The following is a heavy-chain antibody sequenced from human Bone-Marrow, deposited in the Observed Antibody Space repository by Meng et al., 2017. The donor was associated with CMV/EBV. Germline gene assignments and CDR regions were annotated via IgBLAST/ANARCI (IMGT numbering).Heavy chain of an antibody. CDR1: GFTFSSYA. Sequence: GESLMISCAASGFTFSSYAMHWVRQAPGKGLEWVANIRFDGTNKYHADSVKGRFTISRDNSKNTLYLQMNSLRAEDTAVYYCAKRGDSSGTYAMDVWGQGTTVTVSS. J-gene: IGHJ6*02. D-gene: IGHD3-22*01. CDR3: AKRGDSSGTYAMDV. CDR2: IRFDGTNK. V-gene: IGHV3-30*02.